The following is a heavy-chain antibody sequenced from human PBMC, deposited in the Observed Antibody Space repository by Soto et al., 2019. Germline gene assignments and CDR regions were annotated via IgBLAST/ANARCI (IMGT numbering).Heavy chain of an antibody. V-gene: IGHV3-30*18. CDR1: GFTFSTFG. CDR2: ISNDGSEK. J-gene: IGHJ5*02. D-gene: IGHD3-3*01. Sequence: GGSLRLSCAASGFTFSTFGMYWVRQAPGKGLEWVSIISNDGSEKYYADSVKDRFTISRDNSKNTLYLQMNSLTFEDTAVYYCAKGAYDFWNYLDPWGQGTLVTVSS. CDR3: AKGAYDFWNYLDP.